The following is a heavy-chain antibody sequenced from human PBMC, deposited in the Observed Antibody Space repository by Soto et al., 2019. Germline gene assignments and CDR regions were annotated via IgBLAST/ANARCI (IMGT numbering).Heavy chain of an antibody. J-gene: IGHJ5*02. CDR1: GGTFSSYA. CDR2: IIPIFGTA. CDR3: ARAKGYYDFWSGYYNPLDNWVDP. Sequence: SVKVSCKASGGTFSSYAISWVRQAPGQGLEWMGGIIPIFGTANYAQKFQGRVTITADKSTSTAYMELSSLRSEDTAVYYCARAKGYYDFWSGYYNPLDNWVDPWGQG. V-gene: IGHV1-69*06. D-gene: IGHD3-3*01.